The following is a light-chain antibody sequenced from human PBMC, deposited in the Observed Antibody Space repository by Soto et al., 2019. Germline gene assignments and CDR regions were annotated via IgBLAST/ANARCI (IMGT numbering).Light chain of an antibody. V-gene: IGLV2-23*01. J-gene: IGLJ3*02. Sequence: QAVVTQPASVSGSPGQSITISCTGTSSDVGSYKLVSWYQQHPGKAPKLMIYEGSKRPSGVSNRFSGSKSGNTASLTISGLQAEDEADYYCCSYAGSSTWVFGGGTKLTVL. CDR3: CSYAGSSTWV. CDR1: SSDVGSYKL. CDR2: EGS.